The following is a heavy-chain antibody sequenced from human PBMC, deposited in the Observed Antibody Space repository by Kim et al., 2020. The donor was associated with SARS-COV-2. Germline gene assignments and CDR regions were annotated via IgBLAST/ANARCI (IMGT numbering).Heavy chain of an antibody. V-gene: IGHV1-2*02. J-gene: IGHJ6*03. CDR3: ASEAEYYYYMDV. Sequence: NYAQKFQGRVTMTRDTSISTAYMELSRLRSDDTAVYYCASEAEYYYYMDVWGKGTTVTVSS.